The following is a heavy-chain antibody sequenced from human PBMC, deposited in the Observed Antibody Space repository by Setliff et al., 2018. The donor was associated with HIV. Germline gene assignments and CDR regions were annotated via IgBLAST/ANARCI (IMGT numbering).Heavy chain of an antibody. Sequence: GASVKVSCKASGYSFTSYGISWVRQAPGQGLEWMGWISAYNGNKNYAQNLQDRVTMTTDTSTSTAYMELRSLRFDDTAVYYCARFPNPSQIVVIMPPDYWGQGTLVTSPQ. CDR3: ARFPNPSQIVVIMPPDY. V-gene: IGHV1-18*01. D-gene: IGHD3-22*01. CDR2: ISAYNGNK. CDR1: GYSFTSYG. J-gene: IGHJ4*02.